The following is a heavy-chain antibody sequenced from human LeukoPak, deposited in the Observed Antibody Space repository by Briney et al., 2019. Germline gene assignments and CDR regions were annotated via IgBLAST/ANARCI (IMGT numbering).Heavy chain of an antibody. CDR3: VRHPQRSGWSHFDY. D-gene: IGHD6-19*01. J-gene: IGHJ4*02. Sequence: GESLKISCKVSGYSFTAYWIGWVRQMPGMGLEWVAITYPGNSNTVYSPSFQGQVTISADTSISTAYLQWNSLRASDTAMYFCVRHPQRSGWSHFDYWGQGTLVTVSP. CDR1: GYSFTAYW. CDR2: TYPGNSNT. V-gene: IGHV5-51*01.